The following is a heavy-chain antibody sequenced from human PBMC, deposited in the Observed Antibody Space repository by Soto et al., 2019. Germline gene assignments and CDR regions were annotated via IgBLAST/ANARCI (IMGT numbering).Heavy chain of an antibody. Sequence: GGSLRLSCAGSGFAFSGSTIHWVRQPPGKGLEWVSAISGSDGSTYYADSVKGRFTISRDNPKNTLYLQMNSLRAEDTAVYYCAKGPPFDYWGQGTLVTVSS. J-gene: IGHJ4*02. V-gene: IGHV3-23*01. CDR3: AKGPPFDY. CDR2: ISGSDGST. CDR1: GFAFSGST.